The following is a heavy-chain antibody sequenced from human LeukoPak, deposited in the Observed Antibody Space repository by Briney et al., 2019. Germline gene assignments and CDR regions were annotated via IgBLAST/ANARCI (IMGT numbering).Heavy chain of an antibody. CDR2: ISSSSSYI. CDR3: ARSTRDWFDP. CDR1: GFTFSSYS. Sequence: GSLRLSCAASGFTFSSYSMNWVRQAPGKVLEWVSSISSSSSYIYYADSVKGRFTISRDNAKNSLYLQMNSLRAEDTAVYYCARSTRDWFDPWGQGTLVTVSS. V-gene: IGHV3-21*01. J-gene: IGHJ5*02.